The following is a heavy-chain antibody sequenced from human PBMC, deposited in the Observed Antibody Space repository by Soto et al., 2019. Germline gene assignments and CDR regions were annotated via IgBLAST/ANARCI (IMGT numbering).Heavy chain of an antibody. V-gene: IGHV3-66*01. CDR3: MNRPRA. CDR2: IYSGGAT. CDR1: EFTVSNNH. D-gene: IGHD6-6*01. J-gene: IGHJ5*02. Sequence: EVQLVESGGGLVQPGGSLRLSCAASEFTVSNNHMSWVRQAPGKGLEWVSLIYSGGATHYADSVRGRFTISRDNSKNTLYLQMNSLRGEDTAIYYCMNRPRAWGQGTLVTVSS.